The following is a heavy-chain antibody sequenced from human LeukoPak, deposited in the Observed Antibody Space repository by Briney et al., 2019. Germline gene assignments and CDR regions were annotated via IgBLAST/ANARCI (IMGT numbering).Heavy chain of an antibody. J-gene: IGHJ4*02. CDR3: ARVRHYDSSGYYSSFDY. CDR2: IYTSGIT. D-gene: IGHD3-22*01. Sequence: SETLSLTCTVSGGSISSYYWSWIQQPAGKGLEWIGRIYTSGITNYNPSLKSRVTMSVDTSKNQFSLKLSSVTAADTAVYYCARVRHYDSSGYYSSFDYWGQGTLVTVSS. CDR1: GGSISSYY. V-gene: IGHV4-4*07.